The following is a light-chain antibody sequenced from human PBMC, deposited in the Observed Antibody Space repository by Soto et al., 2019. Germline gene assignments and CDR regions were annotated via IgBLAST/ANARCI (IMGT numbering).Light chain of an antibody. CDR1: QSVSSSY. V-gene: IGKV3-20*01. Sequence: EIVLTQSPGTLSLSPGERATLSCRASQSVSSSYLAWYQHKPGQAPRLLIYGASSRATGIPDRFSGSGSGTDFTLTISRLEPEDFAVYYCQQYGSSRWTFGQGTKLEIK. CDR2: GAS. CDR3: QQYGSSRWT. J-gene: IGKJ1*01.